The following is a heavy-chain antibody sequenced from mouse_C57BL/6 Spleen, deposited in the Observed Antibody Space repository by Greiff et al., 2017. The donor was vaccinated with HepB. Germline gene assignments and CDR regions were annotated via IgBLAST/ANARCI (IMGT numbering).Heavy chain of an antibody. Sequence: VQLKESGAELVRPGASVKLSCTASGFNIKDDYMHWVKQRPEQGLEWIGWIDPENGDTEYASKFQGKATITADTSSNTAYLQLSSLTSEDTAVYYCTMGVYGSSPFAYWGQGTLVTVSA. J-gene: IGHJ3*01. CDR1: GFNIKDDY. V-gene: IGHV14-4*01. CDR3: TMGVYGSSPFAY. D-gene: IGHD1-1*01. CDR2: IDPENGDT.